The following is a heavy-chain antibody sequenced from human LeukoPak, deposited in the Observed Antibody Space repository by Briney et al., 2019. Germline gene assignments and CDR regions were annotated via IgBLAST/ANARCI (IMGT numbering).Heavy chain of an antibody. V-gene: IGHV4-59*12. CDR1: GGSINSYY. CDR3: ARAGVVTATSFDY. CDR2: ISYSGST. J-gene: IGHJ4*02. Sequence: SETLSLTCTVSGGSINSYYWSCIRQPPGKGLEWIGYISYSGSTNYNPSLKSRVTISVDTSKNQFSLKLSSVTAADTAVYYCARAGVVTATSFDYWGQGTLVTVSS. D-gene: IGHD2-21*02.